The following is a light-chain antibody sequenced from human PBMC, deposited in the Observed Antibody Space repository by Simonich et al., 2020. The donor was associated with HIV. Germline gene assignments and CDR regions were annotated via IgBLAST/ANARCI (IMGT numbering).Light chain of an antibody. Sequence: QSVLTQPPSVSGAPGQRVTISCTGSSSNIGAGYDVHWYQQLPGTAPKPLIYGNTKRPSGGPDRFSGSKSGTSASLAITGLQADDEADYYCQSSDSSLSGSVFGGGTKLTVL. CDR1: SSNIGAGYD. J-gene: IGLJ3*02. V-gene: IGLV1-40*01. CDR2: GNT. CDR3: QSSDSSLSGSV.